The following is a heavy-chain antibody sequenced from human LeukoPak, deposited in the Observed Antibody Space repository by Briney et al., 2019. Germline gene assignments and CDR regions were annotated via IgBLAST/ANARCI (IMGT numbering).Heavy chain of an antibody. Sequence: PSETLSHTCTVSGGSISSSSYYWGWIRQPPGKGLEWIGSIYYSGSTYYNPSLKSRVTISVDTSKNQFSLKLSSVTAADTAVYYCARAYCGGDCYLNWFDPWGQGTLVTVSS. D-gene: IGHD2-21*01. CDR3: ARAYCGGDCYLNWFDP. V-gene: IGHV4-39*01. J-gene: IGHJ5*02. CDR1: GGSISSSSYY. CDR2: IYYSGST.